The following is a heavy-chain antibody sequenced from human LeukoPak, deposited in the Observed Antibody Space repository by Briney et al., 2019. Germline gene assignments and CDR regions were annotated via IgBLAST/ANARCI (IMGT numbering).Heavy chain of an antibody. V-gene: IGHV1-8*01. D-gene: IGHD3-22*01. J-gene: IGHJ6*02. CDR3: ARYPLRLYYDSSGYGRQNGMDV. Sequence: ASVKVSCKASGYTFTSYDINWVRQATGQGLEWMGWMNPNSGNTGYAQKFQGRVTMTRNTSISTAYMELSSLRSEDTAVYYCARYPLRLYYDSSGYGRQNGMDVWGQGTTVTVSS. CDR1: GYTFTSYD. CDR2: MNPNSGNT.